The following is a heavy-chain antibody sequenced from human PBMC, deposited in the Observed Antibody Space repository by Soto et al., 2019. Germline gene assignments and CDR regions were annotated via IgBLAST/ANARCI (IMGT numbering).Heavy chain of an antibody. V-gene: IGHV4-34*01. D-gene: IGHD3-3*01. CDR2: INHTGGT. CDR3: STRITVFGLLIPPFDP. CDR1: GGSVNGYY. J-gene: IGHJ5*02. Sequence: SETLSLTCAVYGGSVNGYYWSWIRQPPGKGLEWIGEINHTGGTHYNPSLKSRVTMSVDTSKNQFSLRLSSVTAADTAIYYCSTRITVFGLLIPPFDPWGQGTPLTVS.